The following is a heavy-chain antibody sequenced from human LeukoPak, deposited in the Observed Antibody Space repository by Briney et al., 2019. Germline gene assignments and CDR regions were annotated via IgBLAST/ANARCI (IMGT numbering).Heavy chain of an antibody. CDR1: GLTFTSNT. Sequence: GGSLRLSCAAAGLTFTSNTMSWVRQAPGEGLEWVSAFIGSGGTYYADSVRGRFTISRDNSKNTLYLQMSSLRAEDTALYYCATLYGDYGAYWGQGTLVTVSS. CDR2: FIGSGGT. D-gene: IGHD4-17*01. CDR3: ATLYGDYGAY. V-gene: IGHV3-23*01. J-gene: IGHJ4*02.